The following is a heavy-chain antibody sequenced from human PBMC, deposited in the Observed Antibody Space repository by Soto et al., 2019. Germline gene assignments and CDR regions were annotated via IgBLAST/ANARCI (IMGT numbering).Heavy chain of an antibody. D-gene: IGHD4-17*01. J-gene: IGHJ5*02. CDR2: IYYSGST. CDR3: ARDHYGDYNWFDP. Sequence: PSETLSLTCTVSGGSISSGDYYWSWIRQPPGKGLEWIGYIYYSGSTYYNPSLKSRVTISVDTSKNQFSLKLSSVTAADTAVYYCARDHYGDYNWFDPWGQGTLVTVS. CDR1: GGSISSGDYY. V-gene: IGHV4-30-4*01.